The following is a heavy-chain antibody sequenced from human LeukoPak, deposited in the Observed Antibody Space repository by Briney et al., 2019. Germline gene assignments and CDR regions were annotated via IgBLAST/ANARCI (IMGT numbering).Heavy chain of an antibody. D-gene: IGHD1-26*01. CDR1: GNTLTELS. J-gene: IGHJ4*02. Sequence: ASVKVSCKVSGNTLTELSMHWVRQAPGKGLEWMGGFDPEDRKPIYAQKFQGRVTMTEDSSTDTAYMELSSLISEDTAVYYCAAGGIYSLLDYWGQGTLVTVSS. V-gene: IGHV1-24*01. CDR3: AAGGIYSLLDY. CDR2: FDPEDRKP.